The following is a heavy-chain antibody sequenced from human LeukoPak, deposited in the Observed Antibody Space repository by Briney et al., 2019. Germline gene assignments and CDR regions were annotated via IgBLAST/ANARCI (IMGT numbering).Heavy chain of an antibody. CDR2: IYYSGST. J-gene: IGHJ4*02. Sequence: SETLSLTCTVSGYSIGSGYYWAWIRQPPGKGLEWIGYIYYSGSTYYNPSLKSRVTISVDTSKNQFSLKLSSVTAADTAVYYCARGIAAAGTHYFDYWGQGTLVTVSS. V-gene: IGHV4-38-2*02. CDR1: GYSIGSGYY. CDR3: ARGIAAAGTHYFDY. D-gene: IGHD6-13*01.